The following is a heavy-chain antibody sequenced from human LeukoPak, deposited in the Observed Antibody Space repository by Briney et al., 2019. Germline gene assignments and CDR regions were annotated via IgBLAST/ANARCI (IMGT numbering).Heavy chain of an antibody. V-gene: IGHV5-51*01. D-gene: IGHD2-2*01. CDR3: ARRLKYCSSTSCYVGYFDY. CDR1: GYSFTSYW. J-gene: IGHJ4*02. Sequence: GESLKISCKGSGYSFTSYWIGWARQMPGKGLEWMGIIYPGDSDTRYSPSFQGQVTISADKSISTAYLQWSSLKASDTAMYYCARRLKYCSSTSCYVGYFDYWGQGTLVTVSS. CDR2: IYPGDSDT.